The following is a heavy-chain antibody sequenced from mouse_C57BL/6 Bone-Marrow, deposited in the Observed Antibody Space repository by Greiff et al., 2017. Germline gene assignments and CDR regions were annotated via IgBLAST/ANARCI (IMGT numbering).Heavy chain of an antibody. D-gene: IGHD1-1*01. V-gene: IGHV14-4*01. J-gene: IGHJ2*01. CDR2: IDPENGDT. CDR3: TTVVDGCY. Sequence: EVQLQQSGAELVRPGASVKLSCTASGFNIKDDYMHWVKQRPEQGLEWIGWIDPENGDTEYASKFQGKATITADTSSNTAYLQLSSLTSEDTAVYYCTTVVDGCYWGQGTTLTVSS. CDR1: GFNIKDDY.